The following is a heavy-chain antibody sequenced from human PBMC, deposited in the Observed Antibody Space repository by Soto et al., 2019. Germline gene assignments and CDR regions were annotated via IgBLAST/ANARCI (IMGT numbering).Heavy chain of an antibody. CDR2: IIPILGIA. Sequence: QVQLVQSGAEVKKPGSSVKVSCKASGGTFSSYTISWVRQAPGQGLEWMGRIIPILGIANYAQKFQGRVTITADKTRXTADMELSSLRSEDTAVYYCARDVTVVAATDYFDYWGRGTLVTVSS. CDR1: GGTFSSYT. V-gene: IGHV1-69*08. J-gene: IGHJ4*02. CDR3: ARDVTVVAATDYFDY. D-gene: IGHD2-15*01.